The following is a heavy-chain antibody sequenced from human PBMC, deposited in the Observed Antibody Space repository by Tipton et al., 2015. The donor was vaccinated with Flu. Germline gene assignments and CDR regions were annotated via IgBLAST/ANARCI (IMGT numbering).Heavy chain of an antibody. Sequence: TLSLTCAVYGGSFSGYYWSWIRQPPGKGLEWIGEINHSGSTNYNPSLKSRVTISADTSKNQFSLKLSSVTAADTAVYYCARRGLLWYFDLWGRGTLVTVSS. J-gene: IGHJ2*01. CDR2: INHSGST. CDR1: GGSFSGYY. V-gene: IGHV4-34*01. D-gene: IGHD2/OR15-2a*01. CDR3: ARRGLLWYFDL.